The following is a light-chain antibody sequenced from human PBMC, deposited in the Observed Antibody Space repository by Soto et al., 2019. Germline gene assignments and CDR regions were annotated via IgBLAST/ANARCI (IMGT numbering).Light chain of an antibody. Sequence: EIVLTQSPATLPLSPGERATLSCRASQSVSSYLAWYQQKPGQAPRLLIYDASNRATGIPARFSGSGSGTDFTLTISSLEPEDFAVYYCQQRSNWPSITFGQGTRLEI. CDR1: QSVSSY. CDR3: QQRSNWPSIT. V-gene: IGKV3-11*01. CDR2: DAS. J-gene: IGKJ5*01.